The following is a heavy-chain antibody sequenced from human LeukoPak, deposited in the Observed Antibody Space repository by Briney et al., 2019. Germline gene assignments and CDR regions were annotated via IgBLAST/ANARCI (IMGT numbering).Heavy chain of an antibody. Sequence: SETLSLTCTVSGGSISSSSYYWGWIRQPPGKGLEWVGSIYYSGSTYYNPSLKSRVTISVDTSKNQFSLKLSSVTAADTAVYYCARVHGDYVWGSYRSPGYFDYWGQGTLVTVSS. V-gene: IGHV4-39*07. D-gene: IGHD3-16*02. CDR1: GGSISSSSYY. CDR2: IYYSGST. CDR3: ARVHGDYVWGSYRSPGYFDY. J-gene: IGHJ4*02.